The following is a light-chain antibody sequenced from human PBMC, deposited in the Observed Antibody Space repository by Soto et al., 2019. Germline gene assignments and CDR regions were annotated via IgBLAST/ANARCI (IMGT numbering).Light chain of an antibody. CDR1: SSDVGGYNY. V-gene: IGLV2-8*01. Sequence: QSVLTQPPSASGSPGQSVTISCTGTSSDVGGYNYVSWYQQHPGKAPKLMIYEVSQRPSGVPDRFSGSKSGNTASLTVSGLQAEGEADYYCSSYAGSNNVLFGGGTKLTVL. CDR3: SSYAGSNNVL. J-gene: IGLJ2*01. CDR2: EVS.